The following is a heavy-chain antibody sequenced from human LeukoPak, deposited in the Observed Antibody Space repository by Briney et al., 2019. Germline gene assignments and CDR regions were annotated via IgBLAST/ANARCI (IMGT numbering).Heavy chain of an antibody. D-gene: IGHD2-15*01. J-gene: IGHJ4*02. CDR2: ISDSGGST. Sequence: PGGSLRPSCAASGFTFSSYAMSWVRQAPGKGLEWVSLISDSGGSTYYADSVKGRFTISRDNSKNTLYLQMNSLRADDTAVYYCAKETRYCRGGSCYSAPFDYWGQGTLVTVSS. CDR3: AKETRYCRGGSCYSAPFDY. CDR1: GFTFSSYA. V-gene: IGHV3-23*01.